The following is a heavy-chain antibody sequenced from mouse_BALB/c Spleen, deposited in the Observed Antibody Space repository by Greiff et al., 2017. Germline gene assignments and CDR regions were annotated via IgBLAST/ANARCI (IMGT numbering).Heavy chain of an antibody. CDR2: ISNLAYSI. CDR3: ARDPGGNYYAMDD. Sequence: EVMLVESGGGLVQPGGSRKLSCAASGFTFSDYGMAWVRQAPGKGPEWVAFISNLAYSIYYADTVTGRFTISRENAKNTLYLEMSSLRSEDTAMYYCARDPGGNYYAMDDWGQGTSVTVSS. V-gene: IGHV5-15*02. D-gene: IGHD2-1*01. J-gene: IGHJ4*01. CDR1: GFTFSDYG.